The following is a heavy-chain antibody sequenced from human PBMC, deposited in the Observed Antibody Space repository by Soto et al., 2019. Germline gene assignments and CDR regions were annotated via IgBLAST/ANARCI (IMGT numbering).Heavy chain of an antibody. V-gene: IGHV1-69*01. Sequence: QEQLVQSGVEVKKPGSSVKVSCKASGGTFNNYIISWVRQAPGQGLQWMGGIIPIFGTANYARKFQGRVTITADESSNRTYMELGSLRSEDTAVYYCATKREMSTVTRAFDIWGQGTMVTVSS. CDR2: IIPIFGTA. CDR3: ATKREMSTVTRAFDI. D-gene: IGHD3-3*01. CDR1: GGTFNNYI. J-gene: IGHJ3*02.